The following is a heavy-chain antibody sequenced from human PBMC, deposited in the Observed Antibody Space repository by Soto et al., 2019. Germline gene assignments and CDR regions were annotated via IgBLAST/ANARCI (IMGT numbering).Heavy chain of an antibody. J-gene: IGHJ4*02. Sequence: GGSLRLSCAASGFTVSSKYMSWVRQAPGKGLEWVSLIQSGGTTYYADSVKGRFTISRDSSENTLHLQMDSLRAEDTAVYYCAKGGLGDCSTTSCLFHFDYWGLGALVTVSS. CDR1: GFTVSSKY. D-gene: IGHD2-2*01. V-gene: IGHV3-66*01. CDR2: IQSGGTT. CDR3: AKGGLGDCSTTSCLFHFDY.